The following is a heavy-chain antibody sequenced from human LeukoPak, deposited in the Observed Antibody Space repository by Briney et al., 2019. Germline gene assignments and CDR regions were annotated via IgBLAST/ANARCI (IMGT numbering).Heavy chain of an antibody. CDR3: AKVQLERRLLLPNFDY. CDR1: GFVFSSYA. Sequence: PGGSLRLSCAASGFVFSSYAMSWVRQAPGKGLEWVSTLSDTGGKTYYADSVKGRFTISRDNSENMLYLHMNSLRAEDTAVYFCAKVQLERRLLLPNFDYWGQGTLLTVSS. CDR2: LSDTGGKT. V-gene: IGHV3-23*01. J-gene: IGHJ4*02. D-gene: IGHD1-1*01.